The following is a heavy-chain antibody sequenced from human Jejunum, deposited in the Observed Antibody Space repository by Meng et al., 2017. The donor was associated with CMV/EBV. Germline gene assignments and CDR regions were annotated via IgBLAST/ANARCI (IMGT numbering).Heavy chain of an antibody. D-gene: IGHD3-22*01. J-gene: IGHJ5*02. CDR2: VYHSGTT. Sequence: SSVSLTNHNWWPWVRQSPGKGLEWIGEVYHSGTTTYTPSLKSRVTISVDKSKNQFFLQMTSLTAADTAVYYCARKISSGYYLNWFDPWGRGTLVTVSS. CDR1: SVSLTNHNW. V-gene: IGHV4-4*02. CDR3: ARKISSGYYLNWFDP.